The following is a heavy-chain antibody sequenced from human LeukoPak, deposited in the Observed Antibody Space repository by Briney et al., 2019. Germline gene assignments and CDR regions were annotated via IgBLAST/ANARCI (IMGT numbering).Heavy chain of an antibody. Sequence: SETLSLTCTVSGGSISSYYWSWIRQPPGKGLEWIGCIYYTGSTNYNPSLKSRVTISVDTSKNQFSLKLSSVTAADTAVYYCARGYCSGGSCYWMQAYYFDYWGQGTLVTVSS. J-gene: IGHJ4*02. CDR1: GGSISSYY. CDR2: IYYTGST. V-gene: IGHV4-59*01. CDR3: ARGYCSGGSCYWMQAYYFDY. D-gene: IGHD2-15*01.